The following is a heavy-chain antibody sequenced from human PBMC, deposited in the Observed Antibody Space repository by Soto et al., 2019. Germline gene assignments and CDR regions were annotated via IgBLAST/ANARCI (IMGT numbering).Heavy chain of an antibody. CDR1: GFTFSSYA. D-gene: IGHD6-6*01. V-gene: IGHV3-23*01. CDR2: ISGSGGST. Sequence: GGSLRLSCAASGFTFSSYAMSWVRQAPGKGLEWVSAISGSGGSTYYADSVKGRFTISRDNSKNTLYLQMNSLSAEDTAVYYCAKDEEAARPAYYYYYGMDVWGKETTVTVSS. J-gene: IGHJ6*04. CDR3: AKDEEAARPAYYYYYGMDV.